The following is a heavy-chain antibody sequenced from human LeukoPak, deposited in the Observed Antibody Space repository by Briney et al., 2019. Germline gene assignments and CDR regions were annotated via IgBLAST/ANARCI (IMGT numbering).Heavy chain of an antibody. CDR1: GGTFSSYT. Sequence: SVKVSCKASGGTFSSYTISWVRQAPGQGLEWMGRIIPILGIANYAQKFQGRVTITADKSTGTAYMELSSLRSEDTAVYYCARSDYGGNSYDYWGQGTLVTVSS. V-gene: IGHV1-69*02. J-gene: IGHJ4*02. CDR2: IIPILGIA. CDR3: ARSDYGGNSYDY. D-gene: IGHD4-23*01.